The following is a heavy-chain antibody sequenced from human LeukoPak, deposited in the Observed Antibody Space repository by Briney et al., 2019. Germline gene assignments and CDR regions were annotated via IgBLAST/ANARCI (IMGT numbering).Heavy chain of an antibody. V-gene: IGHV4-31*03. Sequence: SQTLSLTCTVSSGSISSGGYYWSWIRQHPGKGLEWIGYIYYSGSTYYNPSLKSRVTISVDTSKNQFSLKLSSVAAADTAVYYCARQVWNWFDPWGQGTLVTVSS. CDR3: ARQVWNWFDP. J-gene: IGHJ5*02. D-gene: IGHD3-16*01. CDR2: IYYSGST. CDR1: SGSISSGGYY.